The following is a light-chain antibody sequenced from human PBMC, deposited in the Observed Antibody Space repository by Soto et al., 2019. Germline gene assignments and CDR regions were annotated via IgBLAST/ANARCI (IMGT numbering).Light chain of an antibody. CDR2: GAS. CDR3: QQYNNWPGT. J-gene: IGKJ1*01. CDR1: QSVSSN. V-gene: IGKV3-15*01. Sequence: EIVMTQSPATLSVSPGERATLSCRANQSVSSNLAWYQQKPGQAPRLLIYGASTRATGIPARFSGSGSGTEFTLTISSLQSEDFAVYYCQQYNNWPGTFGQGTKVEIK.